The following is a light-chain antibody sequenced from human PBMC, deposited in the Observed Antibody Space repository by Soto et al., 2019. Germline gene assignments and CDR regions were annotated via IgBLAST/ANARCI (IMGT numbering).Light chain of an antibody. CDR2: DAS. CDR1: QDISNY. CDR3: QQYDNLHLT. V-gene: IGKV1-33*01. J-gene: IGKJ4*01. Sequence: DIQMTQSPSSLSASVGDRVTITCQASQDISNYLNWYQQKPGKAPKLLIYDASNLETGVPSRFRGSGSGTDLTVTISSLQPEDIATYYGQQYDNLHLTFGGGTKVEIK.